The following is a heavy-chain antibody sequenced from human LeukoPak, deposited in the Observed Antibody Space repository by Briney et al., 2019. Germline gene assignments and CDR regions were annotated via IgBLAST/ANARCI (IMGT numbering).Heavy chain of an antibody. D-gene: IGHD5-18*01. Sequence: GGSLRLSCAASGFTFSTYWMSWVGKAPGKGLEWVANIKQDGSEKYYVDSVKGRFTISRDNAKNSLYLQMNSLRAEDTAVYYCATTGYSYGYDIDYWGQGTLVTVSS. J-gene: IGHJ4*02. V-gene: IGHV3-7*01. CDR1: GFTFSTYW. CDR3: ATTGYSYGYDIDY. CDR2: IKQDGSEK.